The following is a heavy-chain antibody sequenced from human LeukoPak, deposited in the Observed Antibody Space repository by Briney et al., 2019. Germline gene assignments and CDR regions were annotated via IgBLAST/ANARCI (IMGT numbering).Heavy chain of an antibody. CDR1: GGSFSGYY. D-gene: IGHD3-22*01. V-gene: IGHV4-59*01. CDR3: ARDYRYYDSSGYYFWAFDI. CDR2: IYYSGST. J-gene: IGHJ3*02. Sequence: SETLSLTCAVYGGSFSGYYWSWIRQPPGKGLEWIGYIYYSGSTNYNPSLKSRVTISVDTSKNQFSLKLSSVTAADTAVYYCARDYRYYDSSGYYFWAFDIWGQGTMVTVSS.